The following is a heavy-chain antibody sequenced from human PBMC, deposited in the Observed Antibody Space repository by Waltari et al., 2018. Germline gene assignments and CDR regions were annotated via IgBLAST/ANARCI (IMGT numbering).Heavy chain of an antibody. D-gene: IGHD6-13*01. CDR3: ARNSGSSWYDYYGMDV. CDR2: IYYSVST. V-gene: IGHV4-39*01. J-gene: IGHJ6*02. CDR1: GGSISSSSYY. Sequence: QLQLQESGPGLVKPSETLSLTCTVSGGSISSSSYYWGWIRHPPGKGLELIGSIYYSVSTYYNPTLKSRVTISRDTSKSQSSLRRSSVTAADTAVYDCARNSGSSWYDYYGMDVWGQGTTVTVSS.